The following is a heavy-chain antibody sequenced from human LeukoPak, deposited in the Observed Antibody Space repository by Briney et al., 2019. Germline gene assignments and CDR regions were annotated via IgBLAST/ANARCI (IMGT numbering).Heavy chain of an antibody. J-gene: IGHJ5*02. D-gene: IGHD3-22*01. Sequence: ASVKVSCKASGYTFTSYDINWVRQATGQGLEWMGWMNPNSGNTGYAQKFQGRVTMTRDTSISTAYMELSRLRSDDTAVYYCARDGDDSSGRPWGQGTLVTVSS. CDR3: ARDGDDSSGRP. CDR2: MNPNSGNT. CDR1: GYTFTSYD. V-gene: IGHV1-8*01.